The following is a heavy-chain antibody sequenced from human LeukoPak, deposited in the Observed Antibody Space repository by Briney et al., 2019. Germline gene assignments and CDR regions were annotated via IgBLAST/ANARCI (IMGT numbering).Heavy chain of an antibody. J-gene: IGHJ4*02. CDR2: IKQDGSEK. D-gene: IGHD6-13*01. CDR3: ARDDSISWYDY. Sequence: PGGSLRLSCAASGFTFSSYAMSWVRQAPGKGLEWVANIKQDGSEKYYVDSVKGRFTISRDNAKNSLYLQMNSLRAEDTAVYYCARDDSISWYDYWGQGTLVTVSS. CDR1: GFTFSSYA. V-gene: IGHV3-7*01.